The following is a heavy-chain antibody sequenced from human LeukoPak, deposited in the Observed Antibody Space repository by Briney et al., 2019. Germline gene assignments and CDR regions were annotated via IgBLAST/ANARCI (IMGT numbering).Heavy chain of an antibody. D-gene: IGHD2-15*01. CDR2: IYTASST. J-gene: IGHJ4*02. Sequence: GSLRLFNAASGFTVRSNGMSWVSQAPRTGLEWVSGIYTASSTCYADSRKGRFNISREDYKEPRILQMNSLRVEDTAVYYCAKACSSGGSCDYFAYWGQGTLVTVSS. V-gene: IGHV3-53*05. CDR3: AKACSSGGSCDYFAY. CDR1: GFTVRSNG.